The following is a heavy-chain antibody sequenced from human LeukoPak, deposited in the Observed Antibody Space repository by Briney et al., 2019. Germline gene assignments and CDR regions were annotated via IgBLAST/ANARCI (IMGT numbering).Heavy chain of an antibody. V-gene: IGHV3-23*01. Sequence: GGSLRLSCAASGFTFSSYAMRWVRQAPGKGLEWVSAISGSGGSTYYADSVKGRFTISRDNSKDTLYLQMNSLRAEDTAVYYCAKDRGGNGAYFDYWGQGTLVTVSS. CDR1: GFTFSSYA. D-gene: IGHD2-15*01. J-gene: IGHJ4*02. CDR2: ISGSGGST. CDR3: AKDRGGNGAYFDY.